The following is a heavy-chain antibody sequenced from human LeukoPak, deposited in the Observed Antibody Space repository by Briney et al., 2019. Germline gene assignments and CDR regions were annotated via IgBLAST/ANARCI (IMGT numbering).Heavy chain of an antibody. V-gene: IGHV3-7*01. D-gene: IGHD6-6*01. CDR2: IKTDGSEK. CDR3: ATDRSSIAVRPH. Sequence: GGSLRLSCAGSGFTFSNYWMGWVRQAPGKGLQWVANIKTDGSEKYYVDSVKGRFTISRDNAKNTLYLQMNSLRAEDTAVYYCATDRSSIAVRPHWGQGTQVTVSS. J-gene: IGHJ4*02. CDR1: GFTFSNYW.